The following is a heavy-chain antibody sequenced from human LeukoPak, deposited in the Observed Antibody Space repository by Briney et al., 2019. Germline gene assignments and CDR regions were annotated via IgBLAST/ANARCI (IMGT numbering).Heavy chain of an antibody. J-gene: IGHJ4*02. CDR3: ARDGGGVYGDYVFDY. V-gene: IGHV4-59*01. CDR1: GGSISSYY. CDR2: IYYSGTT. D-gene: IGHD4-17*01. Sequence: SETLSLTCTVSGGSISSYYWSWIRQPPGKGLEWVAYIYYSGTTSYNPSLMSRVTISVDTSKNQFSLKLSSVTAADTAVYYCARDGGGVYGDYVFDYWGQGTLVTVSS.